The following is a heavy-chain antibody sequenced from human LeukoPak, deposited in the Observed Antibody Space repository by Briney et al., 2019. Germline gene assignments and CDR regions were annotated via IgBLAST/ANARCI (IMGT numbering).Heavy chain of an antibody. V-gene: IGHV1-18*01. D-gene: IGHD3-10*01. Sequence: GASVKVSCKASSYTFTSYGISWVRQAPGQGLEWMGWISAYNGNTNYAQKLQGRVTMTTDTSTSTAYMELRSLRSDDTAVYYCAREKTYYYGSGSRDAFDIWGQGTMVTVSS. CDR2: ISAYNGNT. CDR1: SYTFTSYG. J-gene: IGHJ3*02. CDR3: AREKTYYYGSGSRDAFDI.